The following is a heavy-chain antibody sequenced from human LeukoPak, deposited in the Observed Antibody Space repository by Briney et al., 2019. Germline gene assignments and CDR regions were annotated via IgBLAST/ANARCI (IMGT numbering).Heavy chain of an antibody. CDR2: IYYSGST. CDR3: ARVAVVTHYYYMDV. D-gene: IGHD4-23*01. Sequence: SETLSLTCTVSGGSISSYYWSWIRQPPGKGLEWIGYIYYSGSTNYNPSLKSRVTISVDMSKNQFSLKLSSVTAADTAVYYCARVAVVTHYYYMDVWGKGTTVTVSS. J-gene: IGHJ6*03. CDR1: GGSISSYY. V-gene: IGHV4-59*01.